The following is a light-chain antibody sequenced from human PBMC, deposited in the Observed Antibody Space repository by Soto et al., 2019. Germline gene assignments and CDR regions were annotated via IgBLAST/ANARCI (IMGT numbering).Light chain of an antibody. CDR2: DVT. V-gene: IGLV2-14*01. Sequence: QSLLSQPASVSGSPGQSITISCTGTSGDVGRFEYVSWYQHQPGKAPKLIIYDVTKRPSGVSNRFSGSKSGNTASLTISGIQAEDEGDYYCGSITRSSASVFGTGTKVTVL. CDR1: SGDVGRFEY. CDR3: GSITRSSASV. J-gene: IGLJ1*01.